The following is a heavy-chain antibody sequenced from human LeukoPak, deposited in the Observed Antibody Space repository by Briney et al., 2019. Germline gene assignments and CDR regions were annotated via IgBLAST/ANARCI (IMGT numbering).Heavy chain of an antibody. CDR2: IYNGGTT. J-gene: IGHJ4*02. V-gene: IGHV3-66*01. CDR1: GVTVNSNY. D-gene: IGHD2/OR15-2a*01. CDR3: ARDHPNSRGISPH. Sequence: SGGSLRLSCVVSGVTVNSNYMSWVRQAPGKGLECFAVIYNGGTTYYADSVKGRFTISTDNSKNTLYLEMNSLRADDTAVYFCARDHPNSRGISPHWGQGTQVTVSS.